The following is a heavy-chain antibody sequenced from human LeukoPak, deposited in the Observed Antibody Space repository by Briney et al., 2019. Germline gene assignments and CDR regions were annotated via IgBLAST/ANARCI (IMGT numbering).Heavy chain of an antibody. J-gene: IGHJ4*02. V-gene: IGHV3-7*04. Sequence: GGSLRLSCAASGFTFSSYWMSWVRQAPGKGLEWVANIKQDGSEKYYVDSVKGRFTISRDNAKNLLYLQMISLRDEDTAVYYCARGLGSSWFYRWGQGTLVTVSS. D-gene: IGHD6-13*01. CDR1: GFTFSSYW. CDR2: IKQDGSEK. CDR3: ARGLGSSWFYR.